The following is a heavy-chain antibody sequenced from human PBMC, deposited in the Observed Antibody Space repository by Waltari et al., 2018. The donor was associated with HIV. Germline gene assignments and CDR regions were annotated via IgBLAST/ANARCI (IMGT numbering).Heavy chain of an antibody. Sequence: EVQLVQSGGGLIQTGGSLRLAWAASGFTVSSNSMPWDRQAPGKGLEWVSVIYSGGNTYYADSVKGRFTISRDNSKNTLYLQLNSLRAEDSAVYYCARDLGSSSWYNYYYGMDVWGQGTTVTVSS. J-gene: IGHJ6*02. D-gene: IGHD6-13*01. CDR2: IYSGGNT. CDR1: GFTVSSNS. V-gene: IGHV3-53*01. CDR3: ARDLGSSSWYNYYYGMDV.